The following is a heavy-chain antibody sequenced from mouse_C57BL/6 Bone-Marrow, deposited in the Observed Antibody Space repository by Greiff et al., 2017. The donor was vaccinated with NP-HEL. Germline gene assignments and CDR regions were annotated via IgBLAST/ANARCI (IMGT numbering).Heavy chain of an antibody. CDR1: GFTFSDYG. CDR2: ISSGSSTI. CDR3: ARAGFYYGNSELDY. V-gene: IGHV5-17*01. J-gene: IGHJ2*01. Sequence: EVKLVESGGGLVKPGGSLKLSCAASGFTFSDYGMHWVRQAPEKGLEWVAYISSGSSTIYYADTVKGRFTISRDNAKNTLFLQMTSLRSEDTAMYYCARAGFYYGNSELDYWGQGTTLTVSS. D-gene: IGHD2-1*01.